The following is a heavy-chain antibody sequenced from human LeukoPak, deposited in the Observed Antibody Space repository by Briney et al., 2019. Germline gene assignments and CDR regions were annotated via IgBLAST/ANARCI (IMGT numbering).Heavy chain of an antibody. V-gene: IGHV5-51*01. CDR1: GYSFTSCW. D-gene: IGHD6-19*01. CDR3: ARHFGEYSSGPSVDY. J-gene: IGHJ4*02. CDR2: IYPGDSDT. Sequence: GESLKISCKGSGYSFTSCWIGWVRQMPGKGLEWMGIIYPGDSDTRYSPSFQGQVTISADKSISTAYLQWSSLKASDTAMYYCARHFGEYSSGPSVDYWGQGTLVTVSS.